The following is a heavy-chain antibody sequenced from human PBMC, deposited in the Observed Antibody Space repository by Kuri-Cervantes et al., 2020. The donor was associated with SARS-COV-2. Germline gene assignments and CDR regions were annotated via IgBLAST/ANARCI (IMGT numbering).Heavy chain of an antibody. V-gene: IGHV3-21*01. J-gene: IGHJ6*03. Sequence: CAAAGFTFSSYSMNWVRQAPGKGLEWVSSISSSSSYIYYADSVKGRFTISRDNAKNSLYLQMNSLRAEDTAVYYCARDVAAGRAYYYYMDVWGNGTTVTVSS. CDR1: GFTFSSYS. CDR2: ISSSSSYI. D-gene: IGHD6-13*01. CDR3: ARDVAAGRAYYYYMDV.